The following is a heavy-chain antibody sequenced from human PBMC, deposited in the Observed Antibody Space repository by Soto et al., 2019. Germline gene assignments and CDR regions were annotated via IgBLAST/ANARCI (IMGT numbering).Heavy chain of an antibody. CDR3: ARYSSNWFQTEGMDV. V-gene: IGHV4-4*07. CDR1: GGSISTYY. D-gene: IGHD6-13*01. Sequence: SETLSLTCTVSGGSISTYYWSWIRQPAGKGLEWIGRIDTSRNTNYNPPLKSRVTMSVDTSKKQFSLKLTSVTAADTAVYYCARYSSNWFQTEGMDVWGQGTTVTVSS. CDR2: IDTSRNT. J-gene: IGHJ6*02.